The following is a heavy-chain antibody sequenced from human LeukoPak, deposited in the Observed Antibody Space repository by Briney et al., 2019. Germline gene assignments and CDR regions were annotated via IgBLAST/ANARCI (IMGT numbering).Heavy chain of an antibody. Sequence: PGGSLRLSCAASGFTVSSNYTSWVRQAPGKGLEWVSVIYSGGSTYYADSVKGRFTISRDNSKNTLYLQMNSLRAEDTAVYYCARQYNWNDRYFDYWGQGTLVTVSS. CDR2: IYSGGST. D-gene: IGHD1-1*01. V-gene: IGHV3-53*01. CDR1: GFTVSSNY. CDR3: ARQYNWNDRYFDY. J-gene: IGHJ4*02.